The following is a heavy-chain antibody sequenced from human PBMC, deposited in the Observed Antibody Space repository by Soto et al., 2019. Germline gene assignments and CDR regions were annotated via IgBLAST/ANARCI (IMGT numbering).Heavy chain of an antibody. D-gene: IGHD3-9*01. Sequence: SLRISCKGSGYSFTSYWISWVRQMPGKGLEXMGRIDPSDSYTNYSPSFQGHVTISADKSISTAYLQWSSLKASDTAMYYCARQPYDILTGYYPAHYYYYGMDVWGQGTTVTVSS. CDR3: ARQPYDILTGYYPAHYYYYGMDV. J-gene: IGHJ6*02. V-gene: IGHV5-10-1*01. CDR1: GYSFTSYW. CDR2: IDPSDSYT.